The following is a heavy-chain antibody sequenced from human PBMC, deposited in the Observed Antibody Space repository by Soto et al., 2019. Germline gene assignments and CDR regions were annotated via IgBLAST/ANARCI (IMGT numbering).Heavy chain of an antibody. Sequence: EVQLLDSGGGLVQPGGSLRLSCTASGFTFSDYAMSWVRQPPGKGLEWVSVISAGGSTYYADSVKGRFTVSRANSKNTLYLQMNSLRAEDPDVYYCANVPIWCSSTSCYTEGFDYWGQGTLVTVSS. CDR2: ISAGGST. V-gene: IGHV3-23*01. D-gene: IGHD2-2*02. CDR1: GFTFSDYA. J-gene: IGHJ4*02. CDR3: ANVPIWCSSTSCYTEGFDY.